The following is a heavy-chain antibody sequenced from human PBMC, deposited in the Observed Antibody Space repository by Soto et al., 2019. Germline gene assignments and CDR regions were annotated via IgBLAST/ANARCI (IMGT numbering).Heavy chain of an antibody. D-gene: IGHD6-13*01. CDR2: FIPIFGTA. Sequence: QVQLVQSGAEVKKPWSSVKVSCKASGGTFSSYAISWVRQAPGQGLEWMGGFIPIFGTANYEQKFQGRVTITADESTSTAYMELSSLRSEDTAVYYCARDLVAGAAAGTGYFDYWGQGTLVTVSS. CDR1: GGTFSSYA. CDR3: ARDLVAGAAAGTGYFDY. J-gene: IGHJ4*02. V-gene: IGHV1-69*01.